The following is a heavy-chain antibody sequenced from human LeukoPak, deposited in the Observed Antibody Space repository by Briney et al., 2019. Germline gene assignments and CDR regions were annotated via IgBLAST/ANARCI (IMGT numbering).Heavy chain of an antibody. CDR1: GFTFSSYA. CDR3: AKDFGHSYGSWGTFDY. V-gene: IGHV3-23*01. CDR2: ISGSGGST. D-gene: IGHD5-18*01. J-gene: IGHJ4*02. Sequence: PGGSLRLSCAASGFTFSSYAMSWVRQAPGKGREWVSAISGSGGSTYYADSVKGRFTISRDNSKNTLYLQMNSLRAEDTAVYYCAKDFGHSYGSWGTFDYWGQGTLVTVSS.